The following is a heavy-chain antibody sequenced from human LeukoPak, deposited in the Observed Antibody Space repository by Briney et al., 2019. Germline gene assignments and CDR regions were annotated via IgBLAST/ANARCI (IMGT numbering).Heavy chain of an antibody. CDR2: IYYSGST. V-gene: IGHV4-31*03. J-gene: IGHJ4*02. D-gene: IGHD2-2*01. Sequence: SQTLSLTCTVSGGSISSGGYYWSWLRQHPGKGLEWIGYIYYSGSTYYNPSLKSRVTISVDTSKNQFSLKLSSVTAADTAVYYCARGGGKGVVPAATKYYFDYWGQGTLVTVSS. CDR3: ARGGGKGVVPAATKYYFDY. CDR1: GGSISSGGYY.